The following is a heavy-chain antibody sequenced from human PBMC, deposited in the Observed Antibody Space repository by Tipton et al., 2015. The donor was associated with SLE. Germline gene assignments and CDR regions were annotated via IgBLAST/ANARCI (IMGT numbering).Heavy chain of an antibody. CDR2: IYYSGST. D-gene: IGHD2-15*01. CDR1: GGSISSSSYY. V-gene: IGHV4-39*07. J-gene: IGHJ5*02. Sequence: TLSLTCTVSGGSISSSSYYWGWIRQPPGKGLEWTGSIYYSGSTYYNPSLKSRVTISVDTSKNQFSLKLSSVTAADTAVYYCARVRGGWYSGWFDPWGQGTLVTVSS. CDR3: ARVRGGWYSGWFDP.